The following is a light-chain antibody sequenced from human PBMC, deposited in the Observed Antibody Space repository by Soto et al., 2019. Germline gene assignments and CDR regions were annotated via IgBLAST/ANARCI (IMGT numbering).Light chain of an antibody. J-gene: IGKJ1*01. CDR2: GAS. CDR1: QSVSSSY. V-gene: IGKV3-20*01. Sequence: EIVLTQSPGTLSLSPGERATLSCRASQSVSSSYLAWYQQKPGQAPRFLIYGASSRATGIPDRFSGMGSGTDFTLTISTLEPEDFAVYSCQQYGRSPPQTFGQGTKVEIK. CDR3: QQYGRSPPQT.